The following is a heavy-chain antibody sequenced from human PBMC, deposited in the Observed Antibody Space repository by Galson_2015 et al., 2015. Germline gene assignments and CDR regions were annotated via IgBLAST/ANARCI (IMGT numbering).Heavy chain of an antibody. D-gene: IGHD3-3*01. J-gene: IGHJ6*02. Sequence: SETLSLTCTVSGGSISSYYWSWIRQPPGKGLEWIGYIYYSGSTNYNPSLKSRVTISVDTSKNQFSLKLSSVTAADTAVYYCARGRPRITTPMDVWGQGTTVTVSS. CDR2: IYYSGST. CDR1: GGSISSYY. CDR3: ARGRPRITTPMDV. V-gene: IGHV4-59*01.